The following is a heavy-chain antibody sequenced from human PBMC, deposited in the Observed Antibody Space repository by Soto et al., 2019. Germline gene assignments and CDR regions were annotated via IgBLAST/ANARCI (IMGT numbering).Heavy chain of an antibody. J-gene: IGHJ4*02. CDR3: ATHTLKSIAARPGFDY. D-gene: IGHD6-6*01. CDR2: IIPIFGTA. Sequence: AASVKVSCKASGGTFSSYAISWVRQAPGQGLEWMGGIIPIFGTANYAQKFQGRVTITADESTSTAYMELSSLRSEDTAVYYCATHTLKSIAARPGFDYWGQGTLVTVSS. CDR1: GGTFSSYA. V-gene: IGHV1-69*13.